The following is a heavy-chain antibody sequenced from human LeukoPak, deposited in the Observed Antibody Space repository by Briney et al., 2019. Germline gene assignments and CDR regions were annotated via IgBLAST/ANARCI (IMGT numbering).Heavy chain of an antibody. D-gene: IGHD3-10*01. Sequence: ASVTVSCRASGYTFTSYYMHWVRQAPGQGLEWMGIINPSGGSTSYAQKFQGRVTMTKDTSTSTVYMELSSLRSEDTAVYYCARAGKGYVYWGQGTLVTVSS. CDR1: GYTFTSYY. CDR2: INPSGGST. J-gene: IGHJ4*02. CDR3: ARAGKGYVY. V-gene: IGHV1-46*01.